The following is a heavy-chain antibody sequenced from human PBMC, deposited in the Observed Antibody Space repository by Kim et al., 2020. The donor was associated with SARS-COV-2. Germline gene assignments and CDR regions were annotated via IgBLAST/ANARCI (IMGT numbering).Heavy chain of an antibody. Sequence: GSLRLSCAASGFTFSSYSMNWVRQAPGKGLEWVSSISSSSSYIYYADSVKGRFTISRDNAKNSLYLQMNSLRAEDTAVYYCARGDGAYYYYGMDVWGQGTTVTVSS. V-gene: IGHV3-21*01. CDR1: GFTFSSYS. J-gene: IGHJ6*02. CDR3: ARGDGAYYYYGMDV. CDR2: ISSSSSYI.